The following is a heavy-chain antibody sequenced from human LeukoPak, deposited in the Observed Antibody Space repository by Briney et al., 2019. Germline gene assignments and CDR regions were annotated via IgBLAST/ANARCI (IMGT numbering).Heavy chain of an antibody. V-gene: IGHV3-66*01. J-gene: IGHJ5*02. D-gene: IGHD3-22*01. Sequence: GSLRLSCAASGFTFSSYSMNWVRQAPGKGLEWVSLIDSGGFTYYADSVEGRFTISRDNSKNTLYLQMNSLRAEDTAVYFCANTYYYDGSGYYYLGWFDPWGQGTLVTVSS. CDR3: ANTYYYDGSGYYYLGWFDP. CDR1: GFTFSSYS. CDR2: IDSGGFT.